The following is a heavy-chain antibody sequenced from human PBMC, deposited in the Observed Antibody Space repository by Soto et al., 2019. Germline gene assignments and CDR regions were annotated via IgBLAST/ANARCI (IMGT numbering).Heavy chain of an antibody. CDR2: IIPILGIA. CDR1: GGTFSSYT. V-gene: IGHV1-69*04. J-gene: IGHJ4*02. CDR3: GREGPRSWN. D-gene: IGHD6-13*01. Sequence: ASVKVSCKASGGTFSSYTISWVRQAPGQGLEWMGRIIPILGIANYAQKFQGRVTITADKSTSTAYMELRSLRSDDTAGDYCGREGPRSWNWGQGILVTVSS.